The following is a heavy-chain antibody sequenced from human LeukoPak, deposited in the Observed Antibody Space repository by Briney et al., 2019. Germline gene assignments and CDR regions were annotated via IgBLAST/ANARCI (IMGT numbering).Heavy chain of an antibody. D-gene: IGHD1-26*01. CDR1: GFTFSSYS. CDR3: ARASEWEPHFDY. J-gene: IGHJ4*02. V-gene: IGHV3-21*01. CDR2: ISSSSSYI. Sequence: GGSLTLSCAASGFTFSSYSMNWVRQAPGKGLEWVSSISSSSSYIYYADSVKGRFTISRDNAKNSLYLQMNSLRAEDTAVYYCARASEWEPHFDYWGQGTLVTVSS.